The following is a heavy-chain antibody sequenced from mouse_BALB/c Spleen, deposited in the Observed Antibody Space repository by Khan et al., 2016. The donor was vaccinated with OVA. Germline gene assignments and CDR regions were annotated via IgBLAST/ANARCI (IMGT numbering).Heavy chain of an antibody. CDR2: INPTSGYT. V-gene: IGHV1-7*01. Sequence: QVQLQQSGAELAKPGASVKMSCTASGYTFTSYCMHWINQRPGKGLEWIGYINPTSGYTDYNQKFKDKATLTADKSSSTAYMQLSSLTSDDSAVYYCARDRIDYWGQGTALTVSS. CDR3: ARDRIDY. J-gene: IGHJ2*01. CDR1: GYTFTSYC.